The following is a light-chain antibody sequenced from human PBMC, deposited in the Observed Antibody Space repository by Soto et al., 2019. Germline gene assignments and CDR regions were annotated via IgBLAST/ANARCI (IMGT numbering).Light chain of an antibody. CDR2: GAS. V-gene: IGKV3-15*01. CDR3: QQYNKWPPWT. J-gene: IGKJ1*01. Sequence: ERVLIPAPAVLFVYTGERATISCRASQSVSSNLAWYQQKPGQAPRLLIYGASTRATGIPARFSGSGSGTEFTLTISSLQSEDFAVYYCQQYNKWPPWTFGQGTKVDIK. CDR1: QSVSSN.